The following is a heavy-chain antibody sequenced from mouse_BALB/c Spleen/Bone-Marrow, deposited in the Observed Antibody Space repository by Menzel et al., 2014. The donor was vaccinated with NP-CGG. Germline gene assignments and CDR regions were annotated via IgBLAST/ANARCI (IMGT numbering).Heavy chain of an antibody. V-gene: IGHV1-69*01. CDR3: ARRGVYYYGSFDY. CDR2: IDTSDSYT. D-gene: IGHD1-1*01. Sequence: VQLQQSGAELVMPGASVKMSCKASGYTFXDYWMHWVKQRPGQGLEWIGAIDTSDSYTSYNQKFKGKATLTVGESSSTAYMQLSSLTSEDSAVYYCARRGVYYYGSFDYWGQGTTLTVSS. J-gene: IGHJ2*01. CDR1: GYTFXDYW.